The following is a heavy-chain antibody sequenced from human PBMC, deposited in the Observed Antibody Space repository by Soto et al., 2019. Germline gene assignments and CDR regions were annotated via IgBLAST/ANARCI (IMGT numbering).Heavy chain of an antibody. CDR1: GYTFTANY. CDR3: ARGFGSSWFDY. D-gene: IGHD3-10*01. V-gene: IGHV1-2*02. Sequence: QVQLVQSGAEVKDPGASVKVSCRPSGYTFTANYIHWVRQAPGQGLEWMGWMSTSSGGTRLAEKFQGRVTLTRDTSISTAYMELTTLTLDDTAVYYCARGFGSSWFDYWGQGTLVAVSS. J-gene: IGHJ4*02. CDR2: MSTSSGGT.